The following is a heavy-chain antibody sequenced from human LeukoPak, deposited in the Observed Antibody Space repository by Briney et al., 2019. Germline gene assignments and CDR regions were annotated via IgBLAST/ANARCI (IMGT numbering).Heavy chain of an antibody. CDR1: GFTFSDAW. CDR3: TTRRQDGC. CDR2: SKSKIDGGTI. Sequence: GGSLRLSCVGSGFTFSDAWISWVRQAPGKELEGVGRSKSKIDGGTIDYAARVKGRFTISRDDSRNTLYLQMNSLKTEDTAVYYCTTRRQDGCWGQGTLVTVS. D-gene: IGHD6-25*01. V-gene: IGHV3-15*01. J-gene: IGHJ4*02.